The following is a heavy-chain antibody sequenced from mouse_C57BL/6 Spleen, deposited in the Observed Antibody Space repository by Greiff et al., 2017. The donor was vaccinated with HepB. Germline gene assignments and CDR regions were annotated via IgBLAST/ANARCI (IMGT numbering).Heavy chain of an antibody. CDR3: ARGDYSNRYFDY. CDR1: GYTFTDYN. CDR2: INPNNGGT. V-gene: IGHV1-18*01. J-gene: IGHJ2*01. Sequence: EVQLQQSGPELVKPGASVKIPCKASGYTFTDYNMDWVKQSHGKSLEWIGEINPNNGGTIYNQKFKGKATLTVDKSSSTAYMELRSLTSEDTAVYYCARGDYSNRYFDYWGQGTTLTVSS. D-gene: IGHD2-5*01.